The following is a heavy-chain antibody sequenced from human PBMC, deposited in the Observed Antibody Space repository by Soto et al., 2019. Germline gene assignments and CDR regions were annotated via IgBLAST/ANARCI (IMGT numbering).Heavy chain of an antibody. CDR2: IKSKSDGGTT. D-gene: IGHD2-15*01. Sequence: GGSLRRSCAASGFTFSYALMSWGGQAPGKGLDWVGRIKSKSDGGTTEYAAPVRGRFTISRDDSKNTLYLQMNSLKTEDTAVYYCTTDLWRIAVVVGSTGYFNPWGQGTPVTVSS. V-gene: IGHV3-15*01. J-gene: IGHJ5*02. CDR3: TTDLWRIAVVVGSTGYFNP. CDR1: GFTFSYAL.